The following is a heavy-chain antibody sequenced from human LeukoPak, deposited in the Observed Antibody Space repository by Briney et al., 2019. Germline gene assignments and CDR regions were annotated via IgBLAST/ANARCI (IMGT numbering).Heavy chain of an antibody. CDR1: GGSVSSGSYY. CDR3: ASRGRQTTGFDY. V-gene: IGHV4-61*01. CDR2: IYYSGST. Sequence: SETLSLTCTVSGGSVSSGSYYWSWIRQPPGKGLELIGYIYYSGSTNYNPSLKSRVTRSVDTSKNQFSLKLSSVTAGDTAVYYCASRGRQTTGFDYGGQGTLVTVYS. D-gene: IGHD3-10*01. J-gene: IGHJ4*02.